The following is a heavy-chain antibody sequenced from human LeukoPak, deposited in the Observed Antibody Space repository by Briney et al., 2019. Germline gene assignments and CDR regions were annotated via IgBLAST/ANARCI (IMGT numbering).Heavy chain of an antibody. Sequence: AGSLRLYCAASGFTFSSNAMCWVRQGQGQGLEWVSVGSSSDGSAYYGDSVKGRFTISRDNSKNTLYLQKNSLRAEDTAVYYCAKDQSYGSSPRPPQYNWFDPWGQGTLVTVSS. CDR2: GSSSDGSA. J-gene: IGHJ5*02. CDR3: AKDQSYGSSPRPPQYNWFDP. D-gene: IGHD6-13*01. V-gene: IGHV3-23*01. CDR1: GFTFSSNA.